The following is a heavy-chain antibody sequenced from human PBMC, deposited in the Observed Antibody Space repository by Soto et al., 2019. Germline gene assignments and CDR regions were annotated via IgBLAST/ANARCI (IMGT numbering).Heavy chain of an antibody. CDR2: IVVGSGNT. J-gene: IGHJ6*02. CDR3: AADTAAAGTYYFYDMDV. CDR1: GFTFTNSA. Sequence: SVKVSCKASGFTFTNSAVQWVRQARGQRLEWIGWIVVGSGNTNYAQKFQERVTITRDMSTSTAYMELSSLRSEDTAVYYCAADTAAAGTYYFYDMDVWGQGTTVTVSS. V-gene: IGHV1-58*01. D-gene: IGHD6-13*01.